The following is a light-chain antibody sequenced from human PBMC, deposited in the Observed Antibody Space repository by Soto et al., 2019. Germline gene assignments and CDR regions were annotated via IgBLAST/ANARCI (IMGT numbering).Light chain of an antibody. CDR3: QQYNKWPPLT. CDR2: GAS. J-gene: IGKJ4*01. Sequence: EIAMTQSAGTLSVSPGGRVTLSCRASQSVNNDLDRYQQKPGTAPGLLIYGASTRAIGILATFSGSGSGAEIGVTISSLQSEDFVVYYLQQYNKWPPLTFGGGTKVDIK. V-gene: IGKV3-15*01. CDR1: QSVNND.